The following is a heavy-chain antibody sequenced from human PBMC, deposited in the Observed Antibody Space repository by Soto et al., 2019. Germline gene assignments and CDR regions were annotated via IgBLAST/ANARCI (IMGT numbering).Heavy chain of an antibody. CDR1: GYTFTGYY. CDR3: ARGYYDSSGYYWSQFDY. V-gene: IGHV1-2*04. CDR2: INPNSGGT. J-gene: IGHJ4*02. Sequence: ALVKVACKASGYTFTGYYVHWVRQANGQGLEWLGWINPNSGGTNYAQKFQGWVTMTRDTSISTAYMELSRLRSDDTAVYYCARGYYDSSGYYWSQFDYWGQGTLVTVSS. D-gene: IGHD3-22*01.